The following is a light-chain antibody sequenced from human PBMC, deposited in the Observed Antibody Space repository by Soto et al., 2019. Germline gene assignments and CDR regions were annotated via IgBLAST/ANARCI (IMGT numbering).Light chain of an antibody. CDR3: QQSYSSPWT. CDR1: QSISSY. V-gene: IGKV1-39*01. CDR2: GAS. J-gene: IGKJ1*01. Sequence: DIQMTQSPSSLSASVGDRVTVTCRASQSISSYLNWYQQKAGKVPKLLIYGASNLQSGVPSRFSGSGSGTDFTLIISSLQPEDFATYYCQQSYSSPWTFGQGTKVDI.